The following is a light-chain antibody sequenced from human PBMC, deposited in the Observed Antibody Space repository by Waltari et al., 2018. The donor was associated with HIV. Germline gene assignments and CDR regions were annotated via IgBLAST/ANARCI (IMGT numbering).Light chain of an antibody. CDR3: QQYYSLPFT. CDR1: PSVLYSSSSKNY. V-gene: IGKV4-1*01. CDR2: WAS. Sequence: DIVMTQSPDSLVVSLGERATINCKSSPSVLYSSSSKNYLAWYQQKPGQSPKLLIYWASTRESGVPDGFSGGGSGTDFTLTISILQAEDVAVYYCQQYYSLPFTFGPGTKVDIK. J-gene: IGKJ3*01.